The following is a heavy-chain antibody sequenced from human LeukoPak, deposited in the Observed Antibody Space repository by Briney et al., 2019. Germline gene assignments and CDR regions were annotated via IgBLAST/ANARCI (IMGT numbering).Heavy chain of an antibody. CDR3: ARDPEGYSSPFDY. V-gene: IGHV1-69*01. Sequence: KISCKGSGYSFTSYWIGWVRQMPGKGLEWMGIIPIFGKASYAQKFQGRVTITADDSTGTAYMELSSLRSEDTAVYYCARDPEGYSSPFDYWGQGTLVTVSS. J-gene: IGHJ4*02. D-gene: IGHD6-13*01. CDR2: IIPIFGKA. CDR1: GYSFTSYW.